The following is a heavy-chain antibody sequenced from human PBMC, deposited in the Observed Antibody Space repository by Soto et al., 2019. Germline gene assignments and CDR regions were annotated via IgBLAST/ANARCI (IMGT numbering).Heavy chain of an antibody. CDR1: GYTFTSYY. D-gene: IGHD3-10*01. V-gene: IGHV1-46*03. CDR2: INPSGGST. J-gene: IGHJ5*02. CDR3: ARDGNYYGSGSYGWFDP. Sequence: GASVKVSCKASGYTFTSYYMHWVRQAPGQGLEWMGIINPSGGSTSYAQKFQGRVTMTRDTSTSTVYMELSSLRSEDTAVYYCARDGNYYGSGSYGWFDPWGQGTLVTVSS.